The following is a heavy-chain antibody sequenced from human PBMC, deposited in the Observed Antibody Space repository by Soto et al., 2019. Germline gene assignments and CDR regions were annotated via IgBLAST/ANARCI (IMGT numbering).Heavy chain of an antibody. CDR2: IGDRGTIT. J-gene: IGHJ4*02. CDR3: AKRRTEEATILDN. V-gene: IGHV3-23*01. Sequence: HPGGSLRLSCTASGFTFSTYAMTWVRQAPGKGLEWVSSIGDRGTITFYADSVKGRFTISRDNSKNTLYLQMSSLRVEDTAVYYCAKRRTEEATILDNCGPGTLLTGSS. CDR1: GFTFSTYA.